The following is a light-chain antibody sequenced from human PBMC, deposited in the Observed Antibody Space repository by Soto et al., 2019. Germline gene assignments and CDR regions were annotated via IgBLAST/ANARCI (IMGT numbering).Light chain of an antibody. V-gene: IGLV2-14*03. Sequence: QSALTQPASVSGSPGQSITISCTGSSNDVGIYNYVSWYQQHPGKAPKLVISDVTNRPSGVSDRFSGSNSGNTAFLTISGLQADDAADYYCSSYTITAPLFCRGTKVTVL. J-gene: IGLJ6*01. CDR2: DVT. CDR3: SSYTITAPL. CDR1: SNDVGIYNY.